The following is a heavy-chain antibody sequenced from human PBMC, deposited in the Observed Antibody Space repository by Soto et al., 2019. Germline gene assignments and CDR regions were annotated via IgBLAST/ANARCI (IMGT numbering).Heavy chain of an antibody. CDR1: GFTFSDYY. J-gene: IGHJ6*02. Sequence: QVQLVESGGGLVKPGGSLRLSCAASGFTFSDYYMSWIRQAPGKGLEWVSYISSSSSYTNYADSVKGRFTISRDNAKNSLYRQMNSLRAEDTAVYYCARVRAGYYGSGLGGMDVWGQGTTVTVSS. V-gene: IGHV3-11*06. D-gene: IGHD3-10*01. CDR3: ARVRAGYYGSGLGGMDV. CDR2: ISSSSSYT.